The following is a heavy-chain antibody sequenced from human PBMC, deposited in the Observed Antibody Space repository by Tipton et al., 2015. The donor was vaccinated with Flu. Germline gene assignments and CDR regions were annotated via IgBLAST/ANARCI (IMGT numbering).Heavy chain of an antibody. J-gene: IGHJ4*02. CDR2: IHTSAGT. D-gene: IGHD2-2*01. CDR3: ARDPSLGMPDYFDS. CDR1: GAAVTSGIYY. V-gene: IGHV4-61*09. Sequence: TLSLTCSVSGAAVTSGIYYWTWIRQPPGRGLEWIGNIHTSAGTYYNPSLKSRVTISVDPSMSQFSLRLTSVTAADTAIYYCARDPSLGMPDYFDSWGQGILVTASS.